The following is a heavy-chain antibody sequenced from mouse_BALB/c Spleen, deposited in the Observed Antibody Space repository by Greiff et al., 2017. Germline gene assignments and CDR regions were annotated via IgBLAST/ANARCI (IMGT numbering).Heavy chain of an antibody. CDR3: ARRDYGFLFDY. D-gene: IGHD1-2*01. J-gene: IGHJ2*01. V-gene: IGHV5-12-2*01. CDR1: GFTFSSYT. Sequence: EVKLVESGGGLVQPGGSLKLSCAASGFTFSSYTMSWVRQTPEKRLEWVAYISNGGGSTYYPDTVKGRFTISRDNAKNTLYLQMSSLKSEDTAMYYCARRDYGFLFDYWGQGTTLTVSS. CDR2: ISNGGGST.